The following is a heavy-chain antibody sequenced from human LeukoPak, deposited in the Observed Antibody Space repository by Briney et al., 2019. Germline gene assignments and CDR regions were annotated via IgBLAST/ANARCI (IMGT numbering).Heavy chain of an antibody. J-gene: IGHJ4*02. CDR1: GYTFTDYY. D-gene: IGHD3-22*01. CDR2: INPNSGGT. Sequence: ASVKVSCKASGYTFTDYYMHWVRQAPGQGLEWMGWINPNSGGTNYAQKFQGRVTMTRDTSISTAYMELSRLRSDDTAVYYCARASYYYDSSGYPGYYFDYWGQGTLVTVSS. V-gene: IGHV1-2*02. CDR3: ARASYYYDSSGYPGYYFDY.